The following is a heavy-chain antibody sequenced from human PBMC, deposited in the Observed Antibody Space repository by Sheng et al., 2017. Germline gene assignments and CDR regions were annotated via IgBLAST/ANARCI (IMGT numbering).Heavy chain of an antibody. D-gene: IGHD2-15*01. V-gene: IGHV3-74*02. CDR1: GFTSSRHW. J-gene: IGHJ3*02. CDR2: IDGDGSTT. CDR3: VRSGVPNGFDI. Sequence: VQLVESGGGSVHPGESLRLSCAASGFTSSRHWMQWVRQAPGKGLVWVSRIDGDGSTTTYADSVKGRFTIFRDNAKNTLYLQMNSLRAEDTAVYYCVRSGVPNGFDIWGQGTMVTVSS.